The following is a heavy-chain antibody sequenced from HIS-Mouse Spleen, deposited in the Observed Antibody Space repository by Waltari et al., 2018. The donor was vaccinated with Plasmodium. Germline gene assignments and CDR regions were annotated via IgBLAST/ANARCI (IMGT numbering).Heavy chain of an antibody. V-gene: IGHV3-30*04. CDR2: ISYDGRKK. Sequence: QVQLVESGGGVVQPGRSLSMCCEASGFTFNSYAMHWVRQAPGKGMEWVAVISYDGRKKYYEDSVKGRFTISRDNSKNSLYLQMNIMRAEDTAVYYCARDRRLAFDYWGQGTLVTVSS. CDR3: ARDRRLAFDY. CDR1: GFTFNSYA. J-gene: IGHJ4*02. D-gene: IGHD2-15*01.